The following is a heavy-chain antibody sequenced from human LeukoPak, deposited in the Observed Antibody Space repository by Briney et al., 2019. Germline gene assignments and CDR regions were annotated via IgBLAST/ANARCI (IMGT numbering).Heavy chain of an antibody. CDR3: ARDLISDSSGYYLGDYFDY. V-gene: IGHV1-18*01. D-gene: IGHD3-22*01. J-gene: IGHJ4*02. CDR1: GYTFTSYG. CDR2: ISAYNGNT. Sequence: GASVKVSCKASGYTFTSYGISRVRQAPGQGLKWMSWISAYNGNTNYAQKLQGRVTMTTDTSTSTAYMELRSLISDDTAVHYCARDLISDSSGYYLGDYFDYWGQGTLVTVSS.